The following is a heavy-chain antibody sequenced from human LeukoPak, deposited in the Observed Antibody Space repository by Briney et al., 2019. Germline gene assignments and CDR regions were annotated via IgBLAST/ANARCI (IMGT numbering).Heavy chain of an antibody. J-gene: IGHJ4*02. CDR3: ARGGSFVEY. CDR2: ISSGGSTV. V-gene: IGHV3-48*03. D-gene: IGHD3-10*01. Sequence: GGSLRLSCAASGFTFSNYEMHWVRRAPGKGLEGVSYISSGGSTVYYADSVKDRFTVSRDHAKNSLYLQVSSLRAEDTAVYYCARGGSFVEYWGQGTLVIVSS. CDR1: GFTFSNYE.